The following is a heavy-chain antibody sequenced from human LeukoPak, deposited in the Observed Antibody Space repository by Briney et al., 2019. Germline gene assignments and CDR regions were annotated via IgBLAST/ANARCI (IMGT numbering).Heavy chain of an antibody. CDR3: AKDVNYSPSGTFDY. CDR2: IKQDGGEK. CDR1: GFTFSSYW. Sequence: PGGSLRLSCAASGFTFSSYWMSWVRQAPGKGLEWVANIKQDGGEKYYVDSVEGRFTISRDNAKNSLYLQMNSLRVEDMALYYCAKDVNYSPSGTFDYWGQGTLVTVSS. D-gene: IGHD3-10*01. J-gene: IGHJ4*02. V-gene: IGHV3-7*03.